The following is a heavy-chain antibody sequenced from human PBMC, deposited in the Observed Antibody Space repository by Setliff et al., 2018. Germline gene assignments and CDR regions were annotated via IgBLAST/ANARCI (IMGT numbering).Heavy chain of an antibody. D-gene: IGHD2-21*02. Sequence: ASVKVSCKASGGSFSNYAIIWVRQAPGQGPEWMGGIIPIYGETIYAQKFQGRVTMTEDTSTDTAYMELSSLRSEDTAVYYCATLHVDRNAFDIWGQGTMVTVSS. J-gene: IGHJ3*02. V-gene: IGHV1-69*06. CDR2: IIPIYGET. CDR3: ATLHVDRNAFDI. CDR1: GGSFSNYA.